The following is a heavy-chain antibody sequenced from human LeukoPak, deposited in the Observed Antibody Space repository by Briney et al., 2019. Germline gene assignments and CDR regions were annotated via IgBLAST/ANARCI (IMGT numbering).Heavy chain of an antibody. CDR3: ARYYSGWYYFDY. D-gene: IGHD6-19*01. CDR2: IIPIFGTA. Sequence: ASVKVSCKASGGTFSSYAISWVRQAPGQGLEWMGGIIPIFGTANYAQKFQGRVTITADESTSTAYMELSSLRSEDTAVYYCARYYSGWYYFDYWGQGTLVTISS. J-gene: IGHJ4*02. V-gene: IGHV1-69*13. CDR1: GGTFSSYA.